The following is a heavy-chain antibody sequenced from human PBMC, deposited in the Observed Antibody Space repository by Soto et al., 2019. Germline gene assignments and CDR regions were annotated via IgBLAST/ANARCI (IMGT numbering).Heavy chain of an antibody. D-gene: IGHD2-15*01. Sequence: LSLTCTVSGGSISSYYWSWIRQPPGKGLEWIGYIYYSGSTNYNPSLKSRVTISVDTSKNQFSLKLSSVTAADTAVYYCARYCSGGSCYGNWFDPWGQGTLVTVSS. CDR1: GGSISSYY. CDR2: IYYSGST. J-gene: IGHJ5*02. CDR3: ARYCSGGSCYGNWFDP. V-gene: IGHV4-59*01.